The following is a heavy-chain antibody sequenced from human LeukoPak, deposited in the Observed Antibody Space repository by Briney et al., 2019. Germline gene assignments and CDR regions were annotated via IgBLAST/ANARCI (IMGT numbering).Heavy chain of an antibody. V-gene: IGHV3-21*01. CDR1: GFTFSSYA. Sequence: PGGSLRLSCAASGFTFSSYAMNWVRQAPGKGLEWVSSITNSGGVIKYADSAKGRFTISRGNAKNSLYLQMNSLRAEDTAVYYCARVLSGSGTYLWWFDPWGQGTLVTVSS. CDR2: ITNSGGVI. CDR3: ARVLSGSGTYLWWFDP. J-gene: IGHJ5*02. D-gene: IGHD3-10*01.